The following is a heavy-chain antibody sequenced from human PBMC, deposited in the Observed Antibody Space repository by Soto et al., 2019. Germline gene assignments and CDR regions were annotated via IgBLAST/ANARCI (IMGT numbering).Heavy chain of an antibody. V-gene: IGHV4-39*01. D-gene: IGHD2-21*02. J-gene: IGHJ6*02. CDR1: GCSISMSGYY. CDR2: IYYSGST. CDR3: ARGVTDPYYYYYGMDV. Sequence: PSETLSLTCTVSGCSISMSGYYWGWIRQPPGKGLEWIGSIYYSGSTYYNPSLKSRVTISVDTSKNQFSLKLSSVTAADTAVYYCARGVTDPYYYYYGMDVWGQGTTVT.